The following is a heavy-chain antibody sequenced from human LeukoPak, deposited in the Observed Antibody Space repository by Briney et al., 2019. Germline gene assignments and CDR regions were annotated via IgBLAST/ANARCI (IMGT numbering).Heavy chain of an antibody. CDR2: INPNSGGT. J-gene: IGHJ6*03. V-gene: IGHV1-2*02. CDR3: ARGYCSSTSCFWGILGPDMDV. D-gene: IGHD2-2*01. Sequence: GASVKVSCKASGYTFTGYYMHWVRQAPGQGLEWMGWINPNSGGTNYAQKFQGRVTMTRDTSISTAYMELSRLRSDDTAVYYCARGYCSSTSCFWGILGPDMDVWGKGTTVTVSS. CDR1: GYTFTGYY.